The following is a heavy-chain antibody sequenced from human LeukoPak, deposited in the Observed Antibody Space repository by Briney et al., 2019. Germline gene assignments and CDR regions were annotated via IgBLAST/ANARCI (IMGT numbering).Heavy chain of an antibody. J-gene: IGHJ4*02. CDR2: IYYGRTT. D-gene: IGHD5-12*01. V-gene: IGHV4-39*01. CDR3: VRHDGRGGATMGALDS. Sequence: SETLSLACTVSAGSIRSSSHHWGWIRQSPGKGLEWIGSIYYGRTTYYNPSLNSRVTISVVTSKNQFSLQLNSVTAADTAVYYCVRHDGRGGATMGALDSWGQGSLVTVSS. CDR1: AGSIRSSSHH.